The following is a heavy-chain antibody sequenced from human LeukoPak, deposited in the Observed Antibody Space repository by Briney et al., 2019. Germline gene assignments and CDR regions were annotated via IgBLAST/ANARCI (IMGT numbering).Heavy chain of an antibody. CDR2: IHYTGNT. CDR1: GGSISSYY. V-gene: IGHV4-59*01. J-gene: IGHJ4*02. Sequence: SETLSLTCTVSGGSISSYYWSVIRQSPEKGLEWIGCIHYTGNTNYNPSLKSRVTILLDASKNQFSLNLYSVTAADTAVYYCAGSPSPYYFDFWGQGSLVTVSS. CDR3: AGSPSPYYFDF. D-gene: IGHD6-19*01.